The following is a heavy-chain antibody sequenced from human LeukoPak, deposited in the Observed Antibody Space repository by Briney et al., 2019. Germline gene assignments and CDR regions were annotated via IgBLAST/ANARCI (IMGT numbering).Heavy chain of an antibody. CDR1: GGSFSGYY. V-gene: IGHV4-34*01. D-gene: IGHD2-15*01. Sequence: PSETLSLTCAVYGGSFSGYYWSWIRQPPGKGLEWIGEINHSGSTNYNPSLKSRVTISVDTSKNQFSLKLSSVTAADTAVYYCARGEGYCSGGSCYLHHWGQGTLVTVSS. J-gene: IGHJ4*02. CDR3: ARGEGYCSGGSCYLHH. CDR2: INHSGST.